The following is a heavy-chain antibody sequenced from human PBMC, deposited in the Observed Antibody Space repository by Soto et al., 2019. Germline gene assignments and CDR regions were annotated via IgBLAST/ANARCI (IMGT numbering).Heavy chain of an antibody. J-gene: IGHJ5*02. V-gene: IGHV4-59*01. CDR2: IYYSRST. D-gene: IGHD6-19*01. Sequence: SETLSLTCTVSGGSISSYYWSWIRQPPGKGLEWIGYIYYSRSTNYNPSLKSRVTISVDTSKNQFSLKLSSVTAADTAVYSCARDVREQWLVLGASNWFDPWGQGTLVTVSS. CDR1: GGSISSYY. CDR3: ARDVREQWLVLGASNWFDP.